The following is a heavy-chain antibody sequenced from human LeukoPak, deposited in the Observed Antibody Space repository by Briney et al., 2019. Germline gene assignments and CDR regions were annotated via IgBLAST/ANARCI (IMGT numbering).Heavy chain of an antibody. J-gene: IGHJ4*02. CDR2: INPNSGGA. CDR3: ARDVGATNFDY. D-gene: IGHD1-26*01. V-gene: IGHV1-2*02. CDR1: GYTFTGHY. Sequence: ASVKVSCKASGYTFTGHYMHWVRQAPGQGLEWMGWINPNSGGANYAQKFQGRVTMTRDTSISTTYMELSRLRSDDTAVYYCARDVGATNFDYWGQGTLVTVSS.